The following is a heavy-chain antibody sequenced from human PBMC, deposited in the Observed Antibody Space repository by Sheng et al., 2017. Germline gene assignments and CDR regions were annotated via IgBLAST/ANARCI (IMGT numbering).Heavy chain of an antibody. CDR1: GFTFDDYT. CDR3: AKGLTLGYCSSTSCYSGLHAFDY. V-gene: IGHV3-43*01. J-gene: IGHJ4*02. Sequence: EVQLVESGGVVVQPGGSLRLSCAASGFTFDDYTMHWVRQAPGKGLEWVSLISWDGGSTYYADSVKGRFTISRDNSKNSLYLQMNSLRTEDTALYYCAKGLTLGYCSSTSCYSGLHAFDYWGQGTLVTVSS. D-gene: IGHD2-2*01. CDR2: ISWDGGST.